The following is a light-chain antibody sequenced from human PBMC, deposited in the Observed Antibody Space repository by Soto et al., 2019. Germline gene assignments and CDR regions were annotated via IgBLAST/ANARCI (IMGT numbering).Light chain of an antibody. V-gene: IGLV2-14*03. CDR2: DVS. J-gene: IGLJ2*01. CDR1: GSDVGGYNY. Sequence: QSALTQPASVSGSPGQSITISCTGTGSDVGGYNYVSWYQQHPGKAPKVMIYDVSKRPSGISNRFSGSKSGNTASLTISGLQIEDEAYYYCSSYTSGSTRVVFGGGTKLTVL. CDR3: SSYTSGSTRVV.